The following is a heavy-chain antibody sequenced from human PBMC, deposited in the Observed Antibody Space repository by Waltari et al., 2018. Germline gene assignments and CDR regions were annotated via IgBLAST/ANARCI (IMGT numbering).Heavy chain of an antibody. Sequence: QVQLQESGPGLVKPSQTLSLTCTVSGASVSGGSYFWNWIRQPAGKGLEWIARIYTTGRTDYNPSLQSRVTISADTSKNELSLKMSSVTAADTAVYYCARGSASYVRIWDLWGQGTGVTVSS. CDR2: IYTTGRT. V-gene: IGHV4-61*02. J-gene: IGHJ5*02. CDR1: GASVSGGSYF. D-gene: IGHD3-10*02. CDR3: ARGSASYVRIWDL.